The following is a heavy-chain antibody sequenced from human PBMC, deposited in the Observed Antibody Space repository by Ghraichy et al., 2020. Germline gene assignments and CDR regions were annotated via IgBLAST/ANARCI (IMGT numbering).Heavy chain of an antibody. CDR2: IYSGGST. D-gene: IGHD3-9*01. CDR3: ATLRYFDWSQDY. CDR1: GFTVSSNY. V-gene: IGHV3-53*01. Sequence: GGSLRLSCAASGFTVSSNYMSWVRQAPGKGLEWVSVIYSGGSTYYADSVKGRFTISRDNSKNTLYLQMNSLRAEDTAVYYCATLRYFDWSQDYWGQGTLVTVSS. J-gene: IGHJ4*02.